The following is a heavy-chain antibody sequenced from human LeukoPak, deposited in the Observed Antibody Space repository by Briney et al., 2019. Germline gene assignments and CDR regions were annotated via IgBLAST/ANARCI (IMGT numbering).Heavy chain of an antibody. CDR1: GYTFTSYG. J-gene: IGHJ4*02. D-gene: IGHD6-13*01. V-gene: IGHV1-18*01. CDR2: ISAYNGNT. Sequence: ASVKVSCKTSGYTFTSYGISWVRQAPGQGLEWMGWISAYNGNTNYAQRLQGRVTMTTDTSTSTAYMELRSLRYDDTAVYYCARDRSIAAAGINFDYWGQGTLVTVSS. CDR3: ARDRSIAAAGINFDY.